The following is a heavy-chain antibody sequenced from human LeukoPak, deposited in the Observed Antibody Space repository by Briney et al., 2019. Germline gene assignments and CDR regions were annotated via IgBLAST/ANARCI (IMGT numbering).Heavy chain of an antibody. J-gene: IGHJ4*02. V-gene: IGHV4-34*01. D-gene: IGHD3-22*01. CDR3: ATIPDYDSSGYYTHFDY. CDR2: INHSGST. CDR1: GGSFSGYY. Sequence: SETLSLTCAVYGGSFSGYYWSWIRQPPGKGLEWIGEINHSGSTNYNPSLKSRVTISVDTFKNQFSLKLSSVTAADTAVYYCATIPDYDSSGYYTHFDYWGQGTLVTVSS.